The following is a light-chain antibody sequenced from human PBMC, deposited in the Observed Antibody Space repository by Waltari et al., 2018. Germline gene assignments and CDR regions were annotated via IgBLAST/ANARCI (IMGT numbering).Light chain of an antibody. V-gene: IGKV4-1*01. CDR2: WAS. Sequence: DIVMTQSPASLAVSLCERATINCKSSQSVLYSSNNKNYLAWYQQKPGQPPKLLIYWASTRESGVPDRFSGSGSGTDFTLTISSLQAEDVAVYYCQQYYSTPFFGGGTKVEIK. J-gene: IGKJ4*01. CDR1: QSVLYSSNNKNY. CDR3: QQYYSTPF.